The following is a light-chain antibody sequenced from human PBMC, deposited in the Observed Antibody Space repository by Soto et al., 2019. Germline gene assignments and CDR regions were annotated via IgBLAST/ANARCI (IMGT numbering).Light chain of an antibody. CDR2: GAS. CDR1: QSVSSK. CDR3: QQYNNWPPWT. J-gene: IGKJ1*01. Sequence: EIVMTQSPATLSVSPGERATLSCRASQSVSSKLAWYQQKPGRAPRLLIHGASTRATGIPARFSGSGSGTEFTLTISSLQSEDFAVYYCQQYNNWPPWTFGQGTKVDIK. V-gene: IGKV3-15*01.